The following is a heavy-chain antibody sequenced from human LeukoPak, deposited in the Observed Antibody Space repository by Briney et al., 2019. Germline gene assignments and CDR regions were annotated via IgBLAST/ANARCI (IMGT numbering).Heavy chain of an antibody. Sequence: PGGSLRLSCAASGFTFSRDWMSWVRQAPGKGLEWVANIKQDGREKNHVDSVKGRFTISRDNAKNSLYLQMNSLRAEDTAVYYCARDSPLSGEFFDLWGRGTLVTVSS. D-gene: IGHD3-10*02. CDR2: IKQDGREK. J-gene: IGHJ2*01. CDR3: ARDSPLSGEFFDL. CDR1: GFTFSRDW. V-gene: IGHV3-7*04.